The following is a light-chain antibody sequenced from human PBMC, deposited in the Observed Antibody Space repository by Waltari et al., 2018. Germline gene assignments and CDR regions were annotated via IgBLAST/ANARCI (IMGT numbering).Light chain of an antibody. Sequence: IQLTQSPSSLSASVGDRVTLTCRASQGISNYLAWYQPKPGKAPKLLIYAASTVQSGVPSRFSGSGSGTDFTLTISSLQPEDFATYYCQQLNSYQWTFGQGTKVEIK. CDR3: QQLNSYQWT. J-gene: IGKJ1*01. CDR1: QGISNY. V-gene: IGKV1-9*01. CDR2: AAS.